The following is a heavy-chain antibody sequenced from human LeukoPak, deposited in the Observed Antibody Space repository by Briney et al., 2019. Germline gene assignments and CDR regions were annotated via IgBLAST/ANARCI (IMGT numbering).Heavy chain of an antibody. CDR1: GFTFSSNW. CDR2: INEDGSTT. V-gene: IGHV3-74*01. CDR3: ARGIGYCSGGSCEGYYYYYGMDV. Sequence: PGGSLRLSCAASGFTFSSNWMHWVRQAPGKGLVWVSRINEDGSTTNYADSVKGRSTIFRDNAKNTLYLQMNSLRAEDTAVYYCARGIGYCSGGSCEGYYYYYGMDVWGQGTTVTVSS. D-gene: IGHD2-15*01. J-gene: IGHJ6*02.